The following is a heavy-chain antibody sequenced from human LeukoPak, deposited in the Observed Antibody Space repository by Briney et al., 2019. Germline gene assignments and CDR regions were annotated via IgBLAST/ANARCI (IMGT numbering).Heavy chain of an antibody. CDR3: ARDPNGDYIGAFDF. V-gene: IGHV3-23*01. CDR2: ITGGGRT. CDR1: GFTFNNYA. Sequence: GGSLRLSCAASGFTFNNYAMMWVRQAQGQGLEWVSAITGGGRTYYADSVKGRFTISRDDSKNTLYLQMNSLRAEDTALYFCARDPNGDYIGAFDFLGQGTVVTVSS. D-gene: IGHD4-17*01. J-gene: IGHJ3*01.